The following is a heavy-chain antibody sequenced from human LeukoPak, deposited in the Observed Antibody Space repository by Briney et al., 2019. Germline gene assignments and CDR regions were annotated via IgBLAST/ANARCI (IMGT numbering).Heavy chain of an antibody. CDR2: INHNGNVN. Sequence: GGSLRLSCAASGFTFSSYWMNWARQAPGKGLEWVASINHNGNVNYYMDSVKGRFTISRDNAKNSLYLQMSNLRAEDTAVYFCARGGGLDVWGQGATVTVSS. J-gene: IGHJ6*02. V-gene: IGHV3-7*03. CDR3: ARGGGLDV. D-gene: IGHD3-16*01. CDR1: GFTFSSYW.